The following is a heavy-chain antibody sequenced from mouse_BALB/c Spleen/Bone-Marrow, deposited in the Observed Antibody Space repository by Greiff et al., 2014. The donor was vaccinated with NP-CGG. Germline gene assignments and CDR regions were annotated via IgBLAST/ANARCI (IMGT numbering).Heavy chain of an antibody. Sequence: EVQLQQSGPELVKPGPSVKISFKASGYSFTGYYMHWVKQSHGKSLEWIGKLNPYNGGTSYNQKFKGKATLTVDTSSSTAFMELHSLTSEDSLVYYCARQLYGNYAYWGLGTLVTVSA. CDR2: LNPYNGGT. J-gene: IGHJ3*01. D-gene: IGHD2-10*02. CDR1: GYSFTGYY. CDR3: ARQLYGNYAY. V-gene: IGHV1S30*01.